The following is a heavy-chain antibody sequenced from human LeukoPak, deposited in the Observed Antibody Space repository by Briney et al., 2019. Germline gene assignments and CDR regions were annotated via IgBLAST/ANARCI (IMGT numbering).Heavy chain of an antibody. D-gene: IGHD6-13*01. Sequence: GGSLRLSCAASGFTFSNYEMNWVRQAPGKGLEWISHISNIGDIIHYADSVEGRFTISRDNAKNSLYLQMNSLRAEDTAVYYCARAASSWYYYYYYMDVWGKGTTVTVSS. CDR3: ARAASSWYYYYYYMDV. CDR2: ISNIGDII. V-gene: IGHV3-48*03. J-gene: IGHJ6*03. CDR1: GFTFSNYE.